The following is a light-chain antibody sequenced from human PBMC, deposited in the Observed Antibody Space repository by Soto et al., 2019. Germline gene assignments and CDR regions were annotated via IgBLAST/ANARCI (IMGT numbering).Light chain of an antibody. Sequence: DIVLTQSPLSLPVTPGEPASISCRSSQSLLHSNGNIYLDWYLQKPGQSPQLLIYWGSIRDSGVTDRLRGSGSGTDFTLKITRVEAEDVGVYYCMQAIQAPRTFGLGTKVEIK. V-gene: IGKV2-28*01. CDR1: QSLLHSNGNIY. CDR2: WGS. CDR3: MQAIQAPRT. J-gene: IGKJ1*01.